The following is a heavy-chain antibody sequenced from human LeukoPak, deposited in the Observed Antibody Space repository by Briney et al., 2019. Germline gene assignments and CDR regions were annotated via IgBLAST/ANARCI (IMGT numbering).Heavy chain of an antibody. Sequence: SVKVSCKASGFTFTSSAMQWARQARGQRLEWIGWIVVGSGNTNYAQKFQERVTITRDMSTSTAYMELSSLRSEDTAVYYCAAGPREMATIPAYWGQGTLVTVSS. J-gene: IGHJ4*02. CDR2: IVVGSGNT. CDR1: GFTFTSSA. CDR3: AAGPREMATIPAY. D-gene: IGHD5-24*01. V-gene: IGHV1-58*02.